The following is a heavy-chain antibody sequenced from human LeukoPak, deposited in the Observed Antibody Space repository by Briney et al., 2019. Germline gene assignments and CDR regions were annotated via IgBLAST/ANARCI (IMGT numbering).Heavy chain of an antibody. V-gene: IGHV1-2*02. CDR2: INPNSGGT. CDR1: GYTFTGYY. Sequence: ASVKVSCKASGYTFTGYYMHWVRQAPGQGLEWMGWINPNSGGTNYAQEFQGRVTMTRDTSISTAYMELSRLRSDDTAVYYCARGAAAGTFFDYWGQGTLVTVSS. J-gene: IGHJ4*02. CDR3: ARGAAAGTFFDY. D-gene: IGHD6-13*01.